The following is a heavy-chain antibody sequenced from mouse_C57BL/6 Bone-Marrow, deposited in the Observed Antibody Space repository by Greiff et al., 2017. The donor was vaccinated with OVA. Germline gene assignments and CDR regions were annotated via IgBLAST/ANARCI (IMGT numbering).Heavy chain of an antibody. Sequence: VQLQQSGTVLARPGASVKMSCKTSGYTFTSYWMHWVKQRPGQGLEWIGAIYPGNSDTSYNQKFKGKAKLTAVTSASTAYMELSSLTNEDSAVYYCTRLTTTVVGGFDYWGQGTTLTVSS. CDR1: GYTFTSYW. D-gene: IGHD1-1*01. V-gene: IGHV1-5*01. J-gene: IGHJ2*01. CDR2: IYPGNSDT. CDR3: TRLTTTVVGGFDY.